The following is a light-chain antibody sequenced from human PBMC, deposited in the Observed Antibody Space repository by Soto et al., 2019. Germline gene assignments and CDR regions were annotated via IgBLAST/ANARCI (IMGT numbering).Light chain of an antibody. V-gene: IGLV2-14*01. Sequence: QSALTQPASVSVSPGQSITISCTGTGSDVGLYAYVSWYQQHPGKAPKLMIFEVNQRPSGVSNRFSGSKSGNTASLTISGVQAEDEADYYCSSYTSSSTRLYVFGTGTKLTVL. CDR2: EVN. J-gene: IGLJ1*01. CDR3: SSYTSSSTRLYV. CDR1: GSDVGLYAY.